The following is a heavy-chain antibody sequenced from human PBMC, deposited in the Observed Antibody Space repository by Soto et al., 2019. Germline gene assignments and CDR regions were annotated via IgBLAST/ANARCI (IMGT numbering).Heavy chain of an antibody. CDR3: ATGLNSLTVL. J-gene: IGHJ4*02. Sequence: QVPLVESGGGVVQPGRSLRLSCAASGFTFSSYAMHWVRQAPGKGLEWVAVISYDGSNKYYADSVKGRFTISRDNSKNTLYLHMNSLRAEDTAVYYCATGLNSLTVLWGQGTLVTVSS. V-gene: IGHV3-30-3*01. CDR2: ISYDGSNK. D-gene: IGHD2-21*01. CDR1: GFTFSSYA.